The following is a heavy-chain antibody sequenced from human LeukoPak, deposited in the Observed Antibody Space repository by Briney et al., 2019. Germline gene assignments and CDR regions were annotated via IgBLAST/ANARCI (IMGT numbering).Heavy chain of an antibody. Sequence: GGSLRLSCAASGFTFSSYGMHWVRQAPGKGLEWVAVISYDGSNKYYADSVKGRFTISRDNSKNTLYLQMNSLRAEDTAVYYCASPDTYYYDSSGYTFDYWGQGTLVTVSS. CDR3: ASPDTYYYDSSGYTFDY. CDR2: ISYDGSNK. CDR1: GFTFSSYG. D-gene: IGHD3-22*01. J-gene: IGHJ4*02. V-gene: IGHV3-30*03.